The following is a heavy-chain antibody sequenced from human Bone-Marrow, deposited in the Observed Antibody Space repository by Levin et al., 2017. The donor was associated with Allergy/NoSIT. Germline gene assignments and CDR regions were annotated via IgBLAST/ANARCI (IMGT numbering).Heavy chain of an antibody. CDR2: ISHDGGSR. CDR3: ARVLGHSGYDCAY. Sequence: GESLKISCATSGFIFGAYDIHWVRQSPGKGLQWVAFISHDGGSRDYADSVKGRFTVSRDNLTNTVFLQMKSLRTDDTAVYYCARVLGHSGYDCAYWGQGALVTVSS. J-gene: IGHJ4*02. CDR1: GFIFGAYD. V-gene: IGHV3-30*03. D-gene: IGHD5-12*01.